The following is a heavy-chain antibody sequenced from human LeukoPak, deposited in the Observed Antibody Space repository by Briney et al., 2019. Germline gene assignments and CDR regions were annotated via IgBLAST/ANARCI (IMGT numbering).Heavy chain of an antibody. J-gene: IGHJ6*03. V-gene: IGHV3-30*02. Sequence: PGGSLRLSCAASGFTFSSYGIHWVRQAPGKGLEWVAFIRYDGSNKYYADSVEGRFTISRDNAKNSLYLQMNSLRAEDTAVYYCAREHLDWLGTGDYYYYMDVWGKGTTVTISS. CDR1: GFTFSSYG. CDR2: IRYDGSNK. CDR3: AREHLDWLGTGDYYYYMDV. D-gene: IGHD3-9*01.